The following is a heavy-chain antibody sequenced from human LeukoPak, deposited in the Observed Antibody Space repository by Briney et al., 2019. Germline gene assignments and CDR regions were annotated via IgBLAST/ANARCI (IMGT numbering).Heavy chain of an antibody. CDR2: ISSGSSTI. V-gene: IGHV3-48*01. CDR3: WRALRAYYLDD. CDR1: GFTFSSNS. J-gene: IGHJ4*02. Sequence: GGSLRLSCAASGFTFSSNSMNWVRQAPGKGLEWVSYISSGSSTIYFADSVKGRFTISRDNAKNSLFLQMNSLRAEDTAVYYLWRALRAYYLDDLGQGTLVTGSS.